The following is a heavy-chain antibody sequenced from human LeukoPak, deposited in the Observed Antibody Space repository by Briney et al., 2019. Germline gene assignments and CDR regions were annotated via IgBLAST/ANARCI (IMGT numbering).Heavy chain of an antibody. Sequence: PSETLSLTCTVSGGSISSGSYYWSWIRQPAGKGLEWIGRIYTSGSTNYNPSLKSRVTISVDTSKNQFSLRLSSVTAADTAVYYCARDLWPGVLEPDAFDIWGQGTMVTVSS. CDR1: GGSISSGSYY. J-gene: IGHJ3*02. D-gene: IGHD3-10*01. CDR2: IYTSGST. CDR3: ARDLWPGVLEPDAFDI. V-gene: IGHV4-61*02.